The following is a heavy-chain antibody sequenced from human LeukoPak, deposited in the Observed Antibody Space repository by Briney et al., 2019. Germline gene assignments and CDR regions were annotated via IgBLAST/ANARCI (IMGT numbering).Heavy chain of an antibody. J-gene: IGHJ3*02. CDR2: IYYSGST. CDR3: ARVDDSSGYYSDAFDI. Sequence: SETLSLTCTVSGGSISSGGYYWSWIRQHPGKGLEWIGYIYYSGSTYYNPSLKSRVTISVDTSKNQFSLKLSSVTAADTAVYYCARVDDSSGYYSDAFDIWGQGTMVTVSS. V-gene: IGHV4-31*03. D-gene: IGHD3-22*01. CDR1: GGSISSGGYY.